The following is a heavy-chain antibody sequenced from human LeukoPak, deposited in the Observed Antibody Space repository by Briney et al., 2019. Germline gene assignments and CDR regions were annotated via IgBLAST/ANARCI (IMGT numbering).Heavy chain of an antibody. Sequence: GGSLRLSCAASGFTFSSYAMHWVRQAPGKGLEWVAVISYDGSNKYYADSVKGRFTISRDNSKNTLYLQMNSLRAEDTAVYYCARGVVPAAMGTLDYWGQGTLVTVSS. D-gene: IGHD2-2*01. CDR1: GFTFSSYA. CDR2: ISYDGSNK. J-gene: IGHJ4*02. CDR3: ARGVVPAAMGTLDY. V-gene: IGHV3-30*04.